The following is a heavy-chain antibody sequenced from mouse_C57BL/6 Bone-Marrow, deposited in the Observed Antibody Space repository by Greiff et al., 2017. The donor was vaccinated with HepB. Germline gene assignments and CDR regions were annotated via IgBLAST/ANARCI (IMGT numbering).Heavy chain of an antibody. J-gene: IGHJ1*03. CDR2: ISSGGSYT. Sequence: DVMLVESGGDLVKPGGSLKLSCAASGFTFSSYGMSWVRQTPDKRLEWVATISSGGSYTYYPDSVKGRFTISRDNAKNTLYLQMSSLKSEDTAMYYCARLGIYYGNYGYFDVWGTGTTVTVSS. D-gene: IGHD2-1*01. CDR1: GFTFSSYG. V-gene: IGHV5-6*02. CDR3: ARLGIYYGNYGYFDV.